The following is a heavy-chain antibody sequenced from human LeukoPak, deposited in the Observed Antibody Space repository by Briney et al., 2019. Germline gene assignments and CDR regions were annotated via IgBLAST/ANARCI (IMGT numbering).Heavy chain of an antibody. Sequence: SQTLSLTCAISGDSVSSNSAAWNWIRQSPSRGLEWLGRTYYRSKWYYDYAVAVKSRISINPDTSKNQFSLQLSSVAPEDTAVYYCARDPVGGSTIFDYWGQGTLVTVSS. CDR1: GDSVSSNSAA. CDR3: ARDPVGGSTIFDY. J-gene: IGHJ4*02. D-gene: IGHD3-16*01. CDR2: TYYRSKWYY. V-gene: IGHV6-1*01.